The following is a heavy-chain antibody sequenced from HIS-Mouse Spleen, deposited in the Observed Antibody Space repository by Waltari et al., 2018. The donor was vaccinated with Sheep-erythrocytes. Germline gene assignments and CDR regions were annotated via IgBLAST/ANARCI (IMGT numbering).Heavy chain of an antibody. V-gene: IGHV3-21*01. CDR3: ARIASGATFDY. D-gene: IGHD1-26*01. Sequence: AASGFTFSSYSMNWVRQAPGKGLEWFSSISSSSSYIYYAEQVKGRFTISRDNAKNSLYLQINSLRAEDTAVYYCARIASGATFDYWGQGTLVTVSS. CDR1: GFTFSSYS. J-gene: IGHJ4*02. CDR2: ISSSSSYI.